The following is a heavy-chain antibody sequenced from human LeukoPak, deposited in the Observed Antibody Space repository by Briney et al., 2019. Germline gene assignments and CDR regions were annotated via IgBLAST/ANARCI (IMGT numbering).Heavy chain of an antibody. D-gene: IGHD3-3*01. CDR2: ISAYNGNT. Sequence: ASVKVSCKASGYTFTSYGISWVRQAPGQGLEWMGWISAYNGNTNYAQKLQGRVTMTTDTSTSTAYMELRSLRSDDTAVYYCARDTDLPEIRFLEWLLDYWGQGTLVTVSS. CDR3: ARDTDLPEIRFLEWLLDY. J-gene: IGHJ4*02. V-gene: IGHV1-18*01. CDR1: GYTFTSYG.